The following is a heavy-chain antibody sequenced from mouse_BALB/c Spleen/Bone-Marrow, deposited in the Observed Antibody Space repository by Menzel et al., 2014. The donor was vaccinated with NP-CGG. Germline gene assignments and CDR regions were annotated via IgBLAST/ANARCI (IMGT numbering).Heavy chain of an antibody. D-gene: IGHD1-1*01. V-gene: IGHV14-3*02. J-gene: IGHJ2*01. Sequence: VQLQQSGAELVKPGASVKLSCTASGFNIKDTYMYWVKQRPEQGLEWIGRIDPANGNTKYDPKFQGKATITADTSSNTAYLQLSSLTSEDSALYYCARASVVPYYFDFWGQGTTLTVSS. CDR2: IDPANGNT. CDR3: ARASVVPYYFDF. CDR1: GFNIKDTY.